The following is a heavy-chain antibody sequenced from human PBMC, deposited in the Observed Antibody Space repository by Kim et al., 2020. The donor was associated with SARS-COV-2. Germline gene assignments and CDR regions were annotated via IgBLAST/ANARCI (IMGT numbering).Heavy chain of an antibody. CDR3: AKGRYCGLCEF. V-gene: IGHV3-23*01. J-gene: IGHJ4*02. D-gene: IGHD1-26*01. Sequence: DEGSGKGRFTSSRDNSKNTLYRQRNSLRAEDTAVYYCAKGRYCGLCEFWGQGTQVTVSS.